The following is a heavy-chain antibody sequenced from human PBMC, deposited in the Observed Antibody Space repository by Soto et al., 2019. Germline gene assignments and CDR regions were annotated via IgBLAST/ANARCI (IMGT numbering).Heavy chain of an antibody. Sequence: PGGSLRLSCAASGFTFSSYGMHWVRQAPGKGLEWVAVISYDGSNKYYADSVKGRFTISRDNSKNTLYLQMNSLRAEDTAVYYCAKDLHGDYARWGQGTLVTVSS. D-gene: IGHD4-17*01. J-gene: IGHJ4*02. CDR2: ISYDGSNK. CDR3: AKDLHGDYAR. CDR1: GFTFSSYG. V-gene: IGHV3-30*18.